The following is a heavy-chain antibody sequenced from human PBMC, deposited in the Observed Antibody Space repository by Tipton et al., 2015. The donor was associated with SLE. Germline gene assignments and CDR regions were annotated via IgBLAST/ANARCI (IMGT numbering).Heavy chain of an antibody. CDR3: ARSYYYEYFHL. D-gene: IGHD3-10*01. CDR2: IYYSAST. Sequence: TLSLTCTVSGGSITSDYWSWIPQSPGKGLEWIAYIYYSASTNYNPAFKSRVTISRDVSKNQFSLKLNSVTAADTAVYYCARSYYYEYFHLWGQGTLVTVSS. CDR1: GGSITSDY. J-gene: IGHJ1*01. V-gene: IGHV4-59*01.